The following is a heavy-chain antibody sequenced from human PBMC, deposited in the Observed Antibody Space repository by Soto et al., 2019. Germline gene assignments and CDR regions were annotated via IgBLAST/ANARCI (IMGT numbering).Heavy chain of an antibody. CDR2: ISSGSSYI. CDR3: ARSSGGSGKLWNYYGMDV. Sequence: EVQLVESGGGLVKPGGSLRLSCAASGFTFSSYSMNWVRQAPGKGLEWVSSISSGSSYIYYADSVKGRFTISRDNAKNSLYLQMNSVRAENTAVYYCARSSGGSGKLWNYYGMDVWCQGSTVTVSS. D-gene: IGHD3-10*01. CDR1: GFTFSSYS. J-gene: IGHJ6*02. V-gene: IGHV3-21*06.